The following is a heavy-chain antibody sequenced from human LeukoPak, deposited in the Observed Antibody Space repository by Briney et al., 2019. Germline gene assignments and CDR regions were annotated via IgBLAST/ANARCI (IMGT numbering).Heavy chain of an antibody. CDR3: AREKQRCLDY. CDR2: IKLDGSEI. V-gene: IGHV3-7*04. D-gene: IGHD1-1*01. CDR1: GFTFIGYG. Sequence: GRSLRPSCEASGFTFIGYGMHWVRQAPGKGLEWVANIKLDGSEIYYVDSVKGRFTISRDNAKGSLYLQMDSLRAEDTAVYYCAREKQRCLDYWGQGTLVTVSS. J-gene: IGHJ4*02.